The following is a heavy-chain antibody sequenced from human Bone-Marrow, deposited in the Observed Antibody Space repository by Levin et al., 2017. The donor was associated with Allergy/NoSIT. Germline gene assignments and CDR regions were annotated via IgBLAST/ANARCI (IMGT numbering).Heavy chain of an antibody. V-gene: IGHV3-30*18. CDR3: AKDSSALNGDYGLLDF. J-gene: IGHJ4*02. D-gene: IGHD4-17*01. CDR2: ISSDGSYR. Sequence: LSLTCAASGFIFSDYDIHWVRQAPGRGLEWAAVISSDGSYRYYADSVKGRFTISRDNSNDMVYLQMDGLKTEDTAIYYCAKDSSALNGDYGLLDFWGQGTLVIVSS. CDR1: GFIFSDYD.